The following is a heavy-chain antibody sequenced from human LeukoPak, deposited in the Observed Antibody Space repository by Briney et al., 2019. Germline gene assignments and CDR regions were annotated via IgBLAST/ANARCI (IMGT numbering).Heavy chain of an antibody. D-gene: IGHD5-18*01. J-gene: IGHJ4*02. CDR2: INSDGSST. Sequence: GSLRLSCAASGFTFSSYWMHWVRQAPGKGLVWVSHINSDGSSTSYADSVKGRFTISRDNAKNTLYLQMNSLRAEDTAVYYCARGTAMIRGYWGQGTLVTASS. V-gene: IGHV3-74*01. CDR3: ARGTAMIRGY. CDR1: GFTFSSYW.